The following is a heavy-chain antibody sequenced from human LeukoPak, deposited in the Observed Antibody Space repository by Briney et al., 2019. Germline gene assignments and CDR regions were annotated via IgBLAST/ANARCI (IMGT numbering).Heavy chain of an antibody. V-gene: IGHV3-53*01. CDR2: IYSGGST. J-gene: IGHJ4*02. CDR1: GFTFSRYW. D-gene: IGHD6-19*01. Sequence: GGSLRLSCAASGFTFSRYWMSWVRQAPGKGLEWVSVIYSGGSTYYADSVKGRFTISRDNSKNTLYLQMNSLRADDTAVYYCARAHSSGWYGNYYFDYWGQGTLVTVPS. CDR3: ARAHSSGWYGNYYFDY.